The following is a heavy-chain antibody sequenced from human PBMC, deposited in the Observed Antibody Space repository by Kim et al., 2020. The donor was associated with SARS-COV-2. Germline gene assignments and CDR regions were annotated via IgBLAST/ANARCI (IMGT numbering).Heavy chain of an antibody. CDR1: GFSFSSYW. D-gene: IGHD6-6*01. J-gene: IGHJ5*02. CDR3: ASVRPVAGFAP. V-gene: IGHV3-7*01. CDR2: IGRDGREK. Sequence: GGSLRLSCVASGFSFSSYWMSWVRQVPGKGLEWVANIGRDGREKNYVDSVKGRFTISRDNAKNSLYLQMDSLRAEDTAMYFCASVRPVAGFAPWAPGTLV.